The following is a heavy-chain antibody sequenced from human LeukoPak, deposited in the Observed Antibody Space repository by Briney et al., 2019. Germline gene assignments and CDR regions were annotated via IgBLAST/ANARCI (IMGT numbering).Heavy chain of an antibody. CDR2: INPNSGGT. J-gene: IGHJ5*02. CDR3: ARDFSGWQNWLDP. CDR1: GYTFTGYY. V-gene: IGHV1-2*02. D-gene: IGHD6-19*01. Sequence: ASVKVSCKASGYTFTGYYLHWVRQAPGQGLEWVGWINPNSGGTNYAQKFQGRVTMTRDTSISTGYMELSRLRSDDTAVYYCARDFSGWQNWLDPWGQGTLVTVSS.